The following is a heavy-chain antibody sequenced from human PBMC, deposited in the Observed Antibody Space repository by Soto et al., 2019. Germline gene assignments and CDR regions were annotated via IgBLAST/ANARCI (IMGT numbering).Heavy chain of an antibody. Sequence: QVQLVQSGAEVKKPGSSVKVSCKASGGTFSSYAISWVRQAPGQGLEWMGGIIPIFGTANYAQKFQGRVTITADESTSTAYMELSSLRSEDTAVYYCARAIRDCSSTSCYIVSRFYYYYGMDVWGQGTTVTVSS. V-gene: IGHV1-69*01. D-gene: IGHD2-2*02. CDR1: GGTFSSYA. CDR3: ARAIRDCSSTSCYIVSRFYYYYGMDV. CDR2: IIPIFGTA. J-gene: IGHJ6*02.